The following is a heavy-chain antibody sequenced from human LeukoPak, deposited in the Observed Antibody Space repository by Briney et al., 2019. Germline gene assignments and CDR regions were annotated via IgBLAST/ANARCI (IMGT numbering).Heavy chain of an antibody. CDR2: IYYSGST. Sequence: SETLSLTCTVSGDSISSYYWSWIRQPPGKGLEWIGYIYYSGSTNYNPSLKSRVTISVDTSKNQFSLKLSSVTAADTAVYYCARDPYCSSTSCHEDAFDIWGQGTMVTVSS. CDR1: GDSISSYY. CDR3: ARDPYCSSTSCHEDAFDI. D-gene: IGHD2-2*01. J-gene: IGHJ3*02. V-gene: IGHV4-59*01.